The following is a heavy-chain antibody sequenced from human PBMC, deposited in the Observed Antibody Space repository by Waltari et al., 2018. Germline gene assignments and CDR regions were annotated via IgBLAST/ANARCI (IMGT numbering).Heavy chain of an antibody. D-gene: IGHD1-7*01. CDR3: ARGPFSYSSGTQSH. CDR1: GFTFDNFG. J-gene: IGHJ4*02. CDR2: INPDGTDT. Sequence: EVRLVESGGGSVQPGESLRLSCVVSGFTFDNFGMHWVRQVPGKGLMWVSRINPDGTDTTYADSVKGRFTMSRDNSRNTLYLEMTGLRVDDSAVYYCARGPFSYSSGTQSHWGRGALVTVSS. V-gene: IGHV3-74*01.